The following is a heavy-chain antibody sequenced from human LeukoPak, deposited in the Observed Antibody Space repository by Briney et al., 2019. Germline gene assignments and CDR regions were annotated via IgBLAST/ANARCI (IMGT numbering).Heavy chain of an antibody. CDR3: ARPINPITIFGALLPIDYYYGMDV. CDR2: IIPIFGTA. J-gene: IGHJ6*02. V-gene: IGHV1-69*13. Sequence: ASVKVSCKASGGTFGSYAISWVRQAPGQGLEWMGGIIPIFGTANYAQKFQGRVTITADESTSTAYMELSSLRSEDTAVYCCARPINPITIFGALLPIDYYYGMDVWGQGTTVTVSS. D-gene: IGHD3-3*01. CDR1: GGTFGSYA.